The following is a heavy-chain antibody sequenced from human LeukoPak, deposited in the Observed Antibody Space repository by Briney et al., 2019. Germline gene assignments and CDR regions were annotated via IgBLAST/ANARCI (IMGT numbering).Heavy chain of an antibody. V-gene: IGHV3-9*01. CDR1: GFTFDDYA. Sequence: PGGSLRLSCAASGFTFDDYAMHWVRQAPGKGLEWVSGISWNSGSIGYADSVKGRFTISRDNAKNSLYLQMNSLRAEDTALYYCAKGNSSPPYYGMDVWGQGTTVTVSS. J-gene: IGHJ6*02. D-gene: IGHD6-13*01. CDR2: ISWNSGSI. CDR3: AKGNSSPPYYGMDV.